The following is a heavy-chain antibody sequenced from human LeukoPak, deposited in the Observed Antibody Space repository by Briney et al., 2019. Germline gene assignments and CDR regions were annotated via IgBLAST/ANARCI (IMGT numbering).Heavy chain of an antibody. CDR3: ARASSSWISYFDY. CDR2: INPNSGGT. D-gene: IGHD6-13*01. Sequence: GASVKVSXKASGYTFTGYYMHWVRQAPGQGLEWMGRINPNSGGTNYAQKFQGRVTMTRDTSISTAYMELSRLRSDDTAVYYRARASSSWISYFDYWGQGTLVTVSS. CDR1: GYTFTGYY. J-gene: IGHJ4*02. V-gene: IGHV1-2*06.